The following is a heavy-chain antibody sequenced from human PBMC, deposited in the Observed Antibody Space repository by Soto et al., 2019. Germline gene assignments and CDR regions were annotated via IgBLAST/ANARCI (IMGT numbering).Heavy chain of an antibody. V-gene: IGHV3-30*03. Sequence: QVQLGESGGGVVQPGRSLRLSCVGSGFIFSTNGMHWVRQTPGKGLEWVAFMSYDGSDTLYADSVKGRFTITRATSKNTLFLHMSNLRAEDTAMYSFTIVRVADTALNHWGQGTLVTVSS. CDR3: TIVRVADTALNH. CDR1: GFIFSTNG. D-gene: IGHD3-10*02. J-gene: IGHJ5*02. CDR2: MSYDGSDT.